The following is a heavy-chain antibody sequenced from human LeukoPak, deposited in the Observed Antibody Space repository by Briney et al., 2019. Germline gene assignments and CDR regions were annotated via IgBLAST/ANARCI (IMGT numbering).Heavy chain of an antibody. Sequence: SETLSLTCAVYGGSFSGYYWSWIRQPPGKGLEWIGEINHSGSTNYNPSLKSRVTISVDTSKNQFSLKLSSVTAADTAVYYCAREKWRELLFLFDYWGQGTLVTVSS. D-gene: IGHD1-26*01. V-gene: IGHV4-34*01. CDR1: GGSFSGYY. CDR2: INHSGST. CDR3: AREKWRELLFLFDY. J-gene: IGHJ4*02.